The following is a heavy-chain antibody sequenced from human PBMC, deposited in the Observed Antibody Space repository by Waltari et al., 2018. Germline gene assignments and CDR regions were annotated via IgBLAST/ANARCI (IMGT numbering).Heavy chain of an antibody. V-gene: IGHV1-2*02. Sequence: QVQLVQSGAEVKKPGASVKVSCKASGYTFTGYYMHWVRQAPGQGLEWMGGINPNSGGTNYAQKVQGRVTITADEATSTAYMELSSLRSEDTAVYYCARGGASIAAAATGGYWGQGTLVTVSS. J-gene: IGHJ4*02. CDR2: INPNSGGT. D-gene: IGHD6-13*01. CDR3: ARGGASIAAAATGGY. CDR1: GYTFTGYY.